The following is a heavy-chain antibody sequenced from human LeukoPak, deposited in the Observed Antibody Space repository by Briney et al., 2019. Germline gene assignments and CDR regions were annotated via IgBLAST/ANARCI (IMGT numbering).Heavy chain of an antibody. CDR3: ARGYSTSWTYYFDY. D-gene: IGHD6-13*01. V-gene: IGHV4-59*01. CDR1: DGAITGYY. CDR2: IHFGGST. J-gene: IGHJ4*02. Sequence: SETLSLTCTVSDGAITGYYWGWIRQPPGKGLEWIGHIHFGGSTNYNPSLKNRLTILVDTSKNYLPLKLNSVTSADTAVYYCARGYSTSWTYYFDYWGQGALVTVSS.